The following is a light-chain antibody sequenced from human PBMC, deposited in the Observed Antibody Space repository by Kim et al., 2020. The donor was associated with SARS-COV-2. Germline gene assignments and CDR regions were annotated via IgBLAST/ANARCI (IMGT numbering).Light chain of an antibody. Sequence: ELTQPPSASGTPGQRVTISCSGSISNIGSNVVNWYQQLPGTAPKLLMYSNDYRPSGVPDRFSGSKSGTSASLAISGLQSEDEADYYCAAWDDSLKGSVFSGGTQLTVL. J-gene: IGLJ3*02. CDR2: SND. CDR1: ISNIGSNV. V-gene: IGLV1-44*01. CDR3: AAWDDSLKGSV.